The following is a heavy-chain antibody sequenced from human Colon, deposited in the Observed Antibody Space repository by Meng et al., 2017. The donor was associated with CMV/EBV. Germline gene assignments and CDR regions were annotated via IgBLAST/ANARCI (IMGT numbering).Heavy chain of an antibody. J-gene: IGHJ4*02. V-gene: IGHV1-2*02. CDR1: GYSFTNYF. D-gene: IGHD1-14*01. CDR3: ARVVMAEQQLDF. CDR2: INPNSGGT. Sequence: KASGYSFTNYFYHGVRQATGHGLDWMGRINPNSGGTNYGRKIQGRVTMTRDTSINTVNWELSSLRSDDTAIYYCARVVMAEQQLDFWGQGTPVTVSS.